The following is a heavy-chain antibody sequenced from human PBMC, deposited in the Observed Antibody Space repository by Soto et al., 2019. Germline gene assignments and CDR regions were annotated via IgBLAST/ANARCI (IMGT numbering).Heavy chain of an antibody. CDR2: IIPLYGTV. J-gene: IGHJ4*02. V-gene: IGHV1-69*06. Sequence: QAHLAQSGAEVKKPGSSVTVSCTASGGTFNSYGISWVRQAPGQGLDWMGVIIPLYGTVNYAQKFQGRVSITADKSTSTAYMDRNSLRSDATDVYYCARGTVIRLVIPSPSGLWGKGTLVTVSS. CDR3: ARGTVIRLVIPSPSGL. D-gene: IGHD3-10*01. CDR1: GGTFNSYG.